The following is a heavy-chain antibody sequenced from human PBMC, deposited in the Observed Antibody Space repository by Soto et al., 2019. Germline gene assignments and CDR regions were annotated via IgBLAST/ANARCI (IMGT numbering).Heavy chain of an antibody. V-gene: IGHV6-1*01. D-gene: IGHD6-13*01. Sequence: PSQTLSLTCAISGDSVSSNSAAWNWIRQSPSRGLEWLGRTYYRSKWYNDYAVSVKSRITINPDTSKNQFSLQLNSVTPEDTAVYYCARATEQQLAALDAFDIWGQGTMVTVSS. CDR2: TYYRSKWYN. CDR3: ARATEQQLAALDAFDI. CDR1: GDSVSSNSAA. J-gene: IGHJ3*02.